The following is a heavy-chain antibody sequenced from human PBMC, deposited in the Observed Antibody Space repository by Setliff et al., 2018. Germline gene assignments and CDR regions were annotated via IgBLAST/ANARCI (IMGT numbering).Heavy chain of an antibody. V-gene: IGHV3-21*01. Sequence: GSLRLSCAASGFTFSSYSMNWVRQAPGKGLEWVSSISSSSSYIYYADSVKGRFTISRDNAKNSLYLQMNSLRAEDTAVYYCARPSAGYAFDIWGQGTMVTVSS. CDR1: GFTFSSYS. D-gene: IGHD5-18*01. J-gene: IGHJ3*02. CDR3: ARPSAGYAFDI. CDR2: ISSSSSYI.